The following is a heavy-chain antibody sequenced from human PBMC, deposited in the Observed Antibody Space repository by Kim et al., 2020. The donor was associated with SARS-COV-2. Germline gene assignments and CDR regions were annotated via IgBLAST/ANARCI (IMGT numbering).Heavy chain of an antibody. J-gene: IGHJ4*02. Sequence: SVKVSCKASGGTFSNYAFTWVRQAPGQGLEWMGRIIPIFGTANYAQKFQGRVTITADESTSTAYMELRSLRSEDTAVYYCARSSWFGESSSFDYWGQGTLVTVSS. D-gene: IGHD3-10*01. CDR2: IIPIFGTA. V-gene: IGHV1-69*13. CDR3: ARSSWFGESSSFDY. CDR1: GGTFSNYA.